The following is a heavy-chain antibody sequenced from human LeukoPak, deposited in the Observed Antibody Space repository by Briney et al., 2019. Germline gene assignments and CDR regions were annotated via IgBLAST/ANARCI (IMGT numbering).Heavy chain of an antibody. Sequence: GGSLRLSCAASGFTFSSYSMNWVRQAPGKGLEWVSYISSSSTIYYADSVKGRFTISRDNAKNSLYLQMNSLRAEDTAVYYCARDRVTMVRGVIIGVLDYWGQGTLVTVSS. CDR2: ISSSSTI. CDR1: GFTFSSYS. J-gene: IGHJ4*02. CDR3: ARDRVTMVRGVIIGVLDY. V-gene: IGHV3-48*01. D-gene: IGHD3-10*01.